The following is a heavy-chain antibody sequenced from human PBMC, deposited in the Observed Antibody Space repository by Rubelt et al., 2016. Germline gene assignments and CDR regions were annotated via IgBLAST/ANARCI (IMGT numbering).Heavy chain of an antibody. CDR2: IYPGDSDT. Sequence: EVQLVQSGAEVKKPGESLKISCKGSGYRFSNYWIGWVRQMPGKGLEWMGIIYPGDSDTRYRPSFQGQVTISADKSINTAYQQWSGRKASDTAMYYCAGGGTSGWYSDYWGQGTLLTGSA. J-gene: IGHJ4*02. D-gene: IGHD6-19*01. CDR1: GYRFSNYW. CDR3: AGGGTSGWYSDY. V-gene: IGHV5-51*01.